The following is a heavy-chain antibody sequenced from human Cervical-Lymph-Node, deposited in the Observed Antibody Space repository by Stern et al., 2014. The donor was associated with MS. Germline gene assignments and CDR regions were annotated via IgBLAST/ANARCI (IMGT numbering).Heavy chain of an antibody. CDR1: GYTFTSYY. CDR3: ARVGWELLDAFDI. CDR2: INPSGGST. V-gene: IGHV1-46*01. J-gene: IGHJ3*02. Sequence: VQLVQSGAEVKKPGASVKVSCKASGYTFTSYYMHRVRQAPGQGLEGMGIINPSGGSTSYAQKFQGRVTMTRDTSTSTVYMELSSLRSEDTAVYYCARVGWELLDAFDIWGQGTMVTVSS. D-gene: IGHD1-26*01.